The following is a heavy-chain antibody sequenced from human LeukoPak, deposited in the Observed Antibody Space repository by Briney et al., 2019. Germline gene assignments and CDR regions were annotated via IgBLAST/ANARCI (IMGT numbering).Heavy chain of an antibody. V-gene: IGHV3-23*01. Sequence: GGSLRLSCAASGFTFSSYAMSWVRQAAGKGLEWVSSISGSGGRTYYADSVKGRFTISRDNSKNTLHLQMNSLRAEDTAIYYYAKIGANVGFWGQGNLVTVSS. J-gene: IGHJ4*02. D-gene: IGHD4/OR15-4a*01. CDR1: GFTFSSYA. CDR2: ISGSGGRT. CDR3: AKIGANVGF.